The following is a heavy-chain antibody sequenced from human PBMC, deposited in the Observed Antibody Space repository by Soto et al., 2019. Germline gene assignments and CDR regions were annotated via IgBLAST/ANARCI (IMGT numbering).Heavy chain of an antibody. CDR2: IYYSGST. J-gene: IGHJ4*02. Sequence: SETLSLTCTVSGGSISSYYWSWIRQPPGKGLEWIGYIYYSGSTNYNPSLKSRVTISVDTSKNQFSLKLSSVTAADTAVYYCARVQPADVDTAMVIDYWGQGTLVTVSS. D-gene: IGHD5-18*01. CDR1: GGSISSYY. CDR3: ARVQPADVDTAMVIDY. V-gene: IGHV4-59*01.